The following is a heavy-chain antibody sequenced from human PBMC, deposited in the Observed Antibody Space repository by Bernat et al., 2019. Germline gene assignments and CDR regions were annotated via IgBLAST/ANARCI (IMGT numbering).Heavy chain of an antibody. D-gene: IGHD3-10*01. CDR3: ARIPWFGELHNWFDP. V-gene: IGHV5-10-1*01. Sequence: EVQLVQSGAEVKKPGESLRISCKGSGYSFTSYWISWVRQMPGKGLEWMGRIDPSDSYTNYSPSFQGHVTISADKSISTAYLQWSSLKASDTAMYYCARIPWFGELHNWFDPWGQGTLVTVSS. J-gene: IGHJ5*02. CDR1: GYSFTSYW. CDR2: IDPSDSYT.